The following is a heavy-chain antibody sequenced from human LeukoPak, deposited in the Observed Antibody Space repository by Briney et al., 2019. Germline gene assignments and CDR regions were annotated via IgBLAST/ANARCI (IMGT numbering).Heavy chain of an antibody. Sequence: PSETLSLTCTVSGGSIRSSSYYWGRIRQPPGNGLEWIGSIYYSGSTFYNTSLKSRVTISIDTSRDQFSLKLSSVTAADTAVYYCARQETYYDILTGYSNYWYFDLWGRGTLVTVSS. CDR3: ARQETYYDILTGYSNYWYFDL. V-gene: IGHV4-39*07. CDR1: GGSIRSSSYY. D-gene: IGHD3-9*01. J-gene: IGHJ2*01. CDR2: IYYSGST.